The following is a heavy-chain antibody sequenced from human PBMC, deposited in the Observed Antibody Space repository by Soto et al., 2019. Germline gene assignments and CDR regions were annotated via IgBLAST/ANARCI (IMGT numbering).Heavy chain of an antibody. D-gene: IGHD7-27*01. Sequence: GSLRLSCAASGFTFSSYAMSWVRQAPGKGLEWVSAISGSGGSTYYADSVKGRLTISRDNSKNTLYLQMNSLRAEDTAVYYCAKAKLGITTYYYFDYWGQGTLVTVSS. CDR3: AKAKLGITTYYYFDY. CDR2: ISGSGGST. CDR1: GFTFSSYA. J-gene: IGHJ4*02. V-gene: IGHV3-23*01.